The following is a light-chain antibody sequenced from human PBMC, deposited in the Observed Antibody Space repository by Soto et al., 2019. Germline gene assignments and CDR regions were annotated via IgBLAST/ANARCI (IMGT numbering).Light chain of an antibody. CDR3: QQYYSTPRF. CDR2: WAS. J-gene: IGKJ4*01. Sequence: DIVMTQSPDSLAVSLGERATINCKSSQSVLYSSNNKNYLAWYQQKPGQPPKLLIYWASTRESGVPDRFSGSGSGTDFTLTISSLQAEDVAVYYCQQYYSTPRFFDGGTKVEIK. V-gene: IGKV4-1*01. CDR1: QSVLYSSNNKNY.